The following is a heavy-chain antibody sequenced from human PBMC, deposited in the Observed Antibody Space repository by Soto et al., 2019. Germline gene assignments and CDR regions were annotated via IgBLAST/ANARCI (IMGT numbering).Heavy chain of an antibody. D-gene: IGHD3-16*01. Sequence: SETLSLTRTVSGGSISSSSYYWGWIRQPPGKGLEWIGSIYYSGSTYYNPSLKSRVTISVDTSKNQFSLKLSSVTAADTAVYYCARRIGGTMYEYVPNSFDYWGQGTLVTVSS. CDR3: ARRIGGTMYEYVPNSFDY. CDR1: GGSISSSSYY. J-gene: IGHJ4*02. CDR2: IYYSGST. V-gene: IGHV4-39*01.